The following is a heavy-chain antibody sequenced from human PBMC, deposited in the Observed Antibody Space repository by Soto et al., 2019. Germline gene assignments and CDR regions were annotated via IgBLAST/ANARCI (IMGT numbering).Heavy chain of an antibody. D-gene: IGHD2-21*02. CDR2: INPSGGST. J-gene: IGHJ3*02. CDR3: ASNTVVTPGSWVAFDI. Sequence: ASVKVSCKASGYTFTSYYMHWVRQAPGQGLEWMGIINPSGGSTSYAQKFQGRVTMTRDTSTSIVYMELSSLRSEDTAVYYCASNTVVTPGSWVAFDIWGQGTMVTVSS. CDR1: GYTFTSYY. V-gene: IGHV1-46*01.